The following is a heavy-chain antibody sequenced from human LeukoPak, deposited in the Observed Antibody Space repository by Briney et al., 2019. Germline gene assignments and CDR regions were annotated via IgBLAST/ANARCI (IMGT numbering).Heavy chain of an antibody. CDR3: ARNWGDIVVVPTGDYFYGMDV. CDR2: IIPIFRTA. Sequence: SVKVSCKASGYTFTSYYMHWVRQATGQGLEWMGGIIPIFRTANYAQKFQGRVTITADESTTTAYMELSSLRSEDTAVYYCARNWGDIVVVPTGDYFYGMDVWGQGTTVTVSS. D-gene: IGHD2-2*01. CDR1: GYTFTSYY. J-gene: IGHJ6*02. V-gene: IGHV1-69*13.